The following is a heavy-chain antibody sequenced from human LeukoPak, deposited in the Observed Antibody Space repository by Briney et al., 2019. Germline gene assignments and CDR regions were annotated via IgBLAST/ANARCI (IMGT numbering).Heavy chain of an antibody. V-gene: IGHV3-21*01. Sequence: LSLTCTVSGGSISSSSYYWGWIRQPPGKGLEWVSSISSSGTYKYYADSVKGRFTISRDNAKNSLYLQMNSLRAEDTAVYYCAKGKDSVAGATNDYWGQGTLVTVSS. CDR1: GGSISSSS. CDR2: ISSSGTYK. CDR3: AKGKDSVAGATNDY. J-gene: IGHJ4*02. D-gene: IGHD6-19*01.